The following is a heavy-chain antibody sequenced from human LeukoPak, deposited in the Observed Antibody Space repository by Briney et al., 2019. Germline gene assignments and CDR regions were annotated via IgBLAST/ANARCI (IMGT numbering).Heavy chain of an antibody. J-gene: IGHJ4*02. CDR1: GFTFGDYA. V-gene: IGHV3-49*04. D-gene: IGHD6-19*01. CDR3: ARVEPLPSSGIEVAADY. CDR2: IRSKAYGGTT. Sequence: GRSLRLSCAASGFTFGDYAMAWVRQAPGKGLEWVGSIRSKAYGGTTQYAASVKGRFTISRDDSTSIAYVRMNSLKSEDTAVYHCARVEPLPSSGIEVAADYWGQGTLVTVSS.